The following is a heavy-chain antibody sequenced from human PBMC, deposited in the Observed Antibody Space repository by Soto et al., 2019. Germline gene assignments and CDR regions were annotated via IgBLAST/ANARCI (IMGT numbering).Heavy chain of an antibody. J-gene: IGHJ4*02. V-gene: IGHV3-48*01. Sequence: GGSLRLSCAASGFTFSSYSMNWVRQAPGKGLEWVSYISSSSSTIYYADSVKGRFTISRDNSKNTLYLQMNSLRAEDTAVFYCAKDKHTSTWYFDYWGQGALVTVSS. D-gene: IGHD6-13*01. CDR1: GFTFSSYS. CDR2: ISSSSSTI. CDR3: AKDKHTSTWYFDY.